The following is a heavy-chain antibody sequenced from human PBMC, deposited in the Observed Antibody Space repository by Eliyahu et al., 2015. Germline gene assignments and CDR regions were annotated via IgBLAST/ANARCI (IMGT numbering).Heavy chain of an antibody. CDR3: ARGGEEHQLQSRPFDY. D-gene: IGHD2-2*01. J-gene: IGHJ4*02. V-gene: IGHV1-69*01. Sequence: EVKKPGSSVKVSCKASGGTFSNYAISXVRXAPXRGLXWIGGXIPIFGTPNYAQKFRGRVTXXADGSTRTTYMEVSSLRSEDAAIYYCARGGEEHQLQSRPFDYWGQGTLVTVSS. CDR2: XIPIFGTP. CDR1: GGTFSNYA.